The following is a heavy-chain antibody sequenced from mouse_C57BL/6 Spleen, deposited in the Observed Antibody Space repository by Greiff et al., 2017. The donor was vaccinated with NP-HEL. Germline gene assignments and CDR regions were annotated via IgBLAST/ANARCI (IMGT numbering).Heavy chain of an antibody. CDR3: TRGNYVPYWYFDV. CDR2: IDPEDGDT. J-gene: IGHJ1*03. D-gene: IGHD2-1*01. CDR1: GFNIKDYY. V-gene: IGHV14-1*01. Sequence: EVQLQESGAELVRPGASVKLSCTASGFNIKDYYMHWVKQRPEQGLEWIGRIDPEDGDTEYAPKFQGKATMTADTSSNTAYLQLSSLTSEDTAVYYCTRGNYVPYWYFDVWGTGTTVTVSS.